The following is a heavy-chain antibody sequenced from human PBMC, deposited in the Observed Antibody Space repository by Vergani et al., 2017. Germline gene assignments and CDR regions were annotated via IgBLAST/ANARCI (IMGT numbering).Heavy chain of an antibody. CDR2: MNPNSGNT. Sequence: QVQLLQSGSELKKPGASVKVSCKTSGYMFINYDINWVRQATGQGLEWMGWMNPNSGNTGYEQKFQGRVTMTRNTSIDTAYLELNSLTSEDTAVYYCVRGRSRGRPPEFWGQGTLVTVSS. CDR3: VRGRSRGRPPEF. J-gene: IGHJ4*02. CDR1: GYMFINYD. V-gene: IGHV1-8*01. D-gene: IGHD3-22*01.